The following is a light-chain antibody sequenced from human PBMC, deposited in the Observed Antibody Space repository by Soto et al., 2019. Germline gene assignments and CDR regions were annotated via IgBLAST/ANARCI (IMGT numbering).Light chain of an antibody. CDR2: AAS. V-gene: IGKV1-8*01. CDR3: QQYYSYTPNT. CDR1: QGISSY. Sequence: AIRMTQSPSSLSSSTGDIVAITCRAIQGISSYLAWYQQKPGKAPKLLIYAASTLQSGVPSRFSGSGSGKDFTITISCLQSEDFANYYCQQYYSYTPNTFGQGTKVDIK. J-gene: IGKJ2*01.